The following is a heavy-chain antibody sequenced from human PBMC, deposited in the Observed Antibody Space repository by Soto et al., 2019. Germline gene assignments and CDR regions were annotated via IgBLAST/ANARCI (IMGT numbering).Heavy chain of an antibody. J-gene: IGHJ5*02. V-gene: IGHV4-59*01. CDR3: ARGVTPRDWFDP. Sequence: PSETLSLTCTVSGGSISSYYWNWIRQPPGKGLEWIGYIYYSGSTTYNPSLKSRVTISVDTSKNQFSLKLSSVTAADTAVYHCARGVTPRDWFDPWGQGTLVTVSS. CDR2: IYYSGST. CDR1: GGSISSYY.